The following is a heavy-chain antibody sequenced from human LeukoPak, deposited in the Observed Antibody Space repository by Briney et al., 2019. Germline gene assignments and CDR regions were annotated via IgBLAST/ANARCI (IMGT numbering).Heavy chain of an antibody. V-gene: IGHV3-30-3*01. J-gene: IGHJ3*02. Sequence: PGGSLRLSCAASGFTFNNVWMNWVRQAPGKGLEWVAVISYDGSNKYYADSVKGRFTISRDNFKNTLYLQMNSLRAEDTAVYYCARADDYGDYEGAFDIWGQGTMVTVSS. CDR2: ISYDGSNK. D-gene: IGHD4-17*01. CDR3: ARADDYGDYEGAFDI. CDR1: GFTFNNVW.